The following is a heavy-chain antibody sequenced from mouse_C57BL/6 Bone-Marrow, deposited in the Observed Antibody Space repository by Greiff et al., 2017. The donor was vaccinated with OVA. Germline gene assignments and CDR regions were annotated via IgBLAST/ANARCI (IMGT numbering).Heavy chain of an antibody. CDR3: ARRGRNYGYAMDY. V-gene: IGHV1-59*01. CDR1: GYTFTSYW. Sequence: QVQLQQPGAELVRPGTSVKLSCKASGYTFTSYWMHWVKQRPGQGLEWIGVIDPSDSYTNYNQKFKGKATLTVDTSSSTAYMQLSSLTSEDSAVYYCARRGRNYGYAMDYWGQGTSVTVSS. D-gene: IGHD2-1*01. J-gene: IGHJ4*01. CDR2: IDPSDSYT.